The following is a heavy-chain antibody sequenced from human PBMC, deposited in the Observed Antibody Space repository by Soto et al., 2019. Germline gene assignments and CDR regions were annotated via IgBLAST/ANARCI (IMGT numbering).Heavy chain of an antibody. Sequence: GGFLRLSCAASGFTFSSYAMHWVRQAPGKGLEYVSLISSNGGSTSYANSVKGRFTVSRDNSKNTLYLQMGSLRADDMAVYYCARDKALGYNSGWYSAFDIWGQGTMVTVSS. D-gene: IGHD6-19*01. CDR2: ISSNGGST. J-gene: IGHJ3*02. CDR3: ARDKALGYNSGWYSAFDI. CDR1: GFTFSSYA. V-gene: IGHV3-64*01.